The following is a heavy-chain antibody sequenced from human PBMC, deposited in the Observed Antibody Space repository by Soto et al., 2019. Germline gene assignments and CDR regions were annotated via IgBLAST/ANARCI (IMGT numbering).Heavy chain of an antibody. CDR3: PRGGSSGYYFDY. CDR1: VGSISSGGYS. D-gene: IGHD3-22*01. V-gene: IGHV4-30-2*01. CDR2: IYHSGST. Sequence: KASETLSLTCAFSVGSISSGGYSCSWIRQPPWKGLEWIGYIYHSGSTYYNPSLKSRVTISVDRSKNQFSLRLSSVTAADTAVYYCPRGGSSGYYFDYWGQGTLVTVSS. J-gene: IGHJ4*02.